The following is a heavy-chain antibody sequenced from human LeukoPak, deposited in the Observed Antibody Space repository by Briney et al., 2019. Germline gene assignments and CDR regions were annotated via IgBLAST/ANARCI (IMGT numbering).Heavy chain of an antibody. Sequence: ASVKVSCKASGYTFTSYYMHWVRQAPGQGLEWMGITNPSGGSTSYAQKFQGRVTMTRDTSTSTVYMELSSLRSEDTAVYYCARDLRYDSSGLAFDIWGQGTMVTVSS. CDR2: TNPSGGST. J-gene: IGHJ3*02. V-gene: IGHV1-46*01. CDR3: ARDLRYDSSGLAFDI. D-gene: IGHD3-22*01. CDR1: GYTFTSYY.